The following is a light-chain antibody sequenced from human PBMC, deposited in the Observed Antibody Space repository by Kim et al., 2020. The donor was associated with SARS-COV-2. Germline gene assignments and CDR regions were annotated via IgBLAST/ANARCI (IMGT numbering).Light chain of an antibody. CDR3: QAWVSSTVV. CDR2: QDS. J-gene: IGLJ2*01. CDR1: KLGDKY. V-gene: IGLV3-1*01. Sequence: SVAPGQAASITCSGEKLGDKYACWYQQKPGQSPVLVIYQDSMRPSGIPERFSGSNSENTATLTISGTQAVDEADYYCQAWVSSTVVFGGGTQLTVL.